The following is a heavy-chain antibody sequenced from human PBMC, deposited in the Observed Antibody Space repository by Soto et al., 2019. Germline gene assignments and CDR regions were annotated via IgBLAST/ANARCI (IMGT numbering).Heavy chain of an antibody. CDR3: ARERKQWLVTDYYYYYGMDV. CDR1: GGSISSYY. Sequence: SETLSLTCTISGGSISSYYWSWIRQPAGKGLEWIGRIYTSGSTNYNPSLKSRVTMSVDTSKNQFSLKLSSVTAADTAVYYCARERKQWLVTDYYYYYGMDVWGQGTTVTVSS. CDR2: IYTSGST. J-gene: IGHJ6*02. D-gene: IGHD6-19*01. V-gene: IGHV4-4*07.